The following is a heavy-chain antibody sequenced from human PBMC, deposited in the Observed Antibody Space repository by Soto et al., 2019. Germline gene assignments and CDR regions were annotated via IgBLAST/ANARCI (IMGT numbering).Heavy chain of an antibody. J-gene: IGHJ4*02. D-gene: IGHD5-18*01. CDR3: ARQGLLNVDTAMDGFFDY. CDR1: GGSISSYY. V-gene: IGHV4-59*08. CDR2: IYYSGST. Sequence: SETLSLTCTVSGGSISSYYWSWIRQPPGKGLEWIGYIYYSGSTNYNPSLKSRVTISVDTSKNQFSLKLSSVTAADTAVYYCARQGLLNVDTAMDGFFDYWGQGTLVTVSS.